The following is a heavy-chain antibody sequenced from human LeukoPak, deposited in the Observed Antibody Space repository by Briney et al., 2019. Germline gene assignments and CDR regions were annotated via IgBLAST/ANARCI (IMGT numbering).Heavy chain of an antibody. Sequence: KPGGSLRLSCAASGFTFSSYGMNWVRQAPGKGLEWVSYISSSGTYIYFADSVKGRFTISRDNAKNSLYLQMNSLRAEDTALYYCAREQSYSEEIVVVNPPFDYWGQGTLVIVSS. CDR1: GFTFSSYG. D-gene: IGHD2-21*01. V-gene: IGHV3-21*01. J-gene: IGHJ4*02. CDR3: AREQSYSEEIVVVNPPFDY. CDR2: ISSSGTYI.